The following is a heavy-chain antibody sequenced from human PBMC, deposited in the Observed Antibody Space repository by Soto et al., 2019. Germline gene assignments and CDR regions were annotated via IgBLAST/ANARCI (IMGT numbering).Heavy chain of an antibody. J-gene: IGHJ4*02. CDR1: GVSITSYY. V-gene: IGHV4-4*07. CDR3: ACLYNWNGWSDY. D-gene: IGHD1-20*01. CDR2: IYSSGST. Sequence: QVQLQESGPGLVKPSETLSLTCTVSGVSITSYYWSWIRQPAGKGLEWIGRIYSSGSTNYNPSLKSRVTMSIDTSKNQFSLTLSSVTAADTAVYYCACLYNWNGWSDYWGQGTLVTVSS.